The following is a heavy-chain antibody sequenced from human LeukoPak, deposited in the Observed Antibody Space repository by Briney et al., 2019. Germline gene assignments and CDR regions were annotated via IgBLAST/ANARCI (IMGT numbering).Heavy chain of an antibody. CDR1: GGSISSFD. CDR2: IYYSGST. V-gene: IGHV4-59*12. Sequence: SETLSLTCTVSGGSISSFDWSWIRQPPGKGLECIGYIYYSGSTNYNPSLKSRVTISVDTSKNHFSLKLSSVTAADTAVYYCARGSLSSARRGSYYFDYWGQGTLVTVSS. CDR3: ARGSLSSARRGSYYFDY. J-gene: IGHJ4*02. D-gene: IGHD2-2*01.